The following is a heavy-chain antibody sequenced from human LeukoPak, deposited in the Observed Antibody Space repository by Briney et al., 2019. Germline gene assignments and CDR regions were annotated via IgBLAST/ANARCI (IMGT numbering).Heavy chain of an antibody. J-gene: IGHJ4*02. D-gene: IGHD5-18*01. Sequence: GGSLRLSCSVSGFTFSTFTMHWVRQAPGKGLEYVSGISSNGGSTYYADSVKGRFTISRDNSKNTLYLQMNSLRAEDTAIYYCMTAAGYNFGQYWGQGTLVTVSS. CDR2: ISSNGGST. V-gene: IGHV3-64D*06. CDR1: GFTFSTFT. CDR3: MTAAGYNFGQY.